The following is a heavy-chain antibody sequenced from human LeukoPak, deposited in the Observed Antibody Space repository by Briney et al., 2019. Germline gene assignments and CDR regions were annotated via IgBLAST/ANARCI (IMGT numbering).Heavy chain of an antibody. CDR3: ARSRYGSGSYYSVAYFDY. Sequence: ASVKVSCKASGYTFTNYYMHWVRQAPGQGLEWMGWINPNSGGTNYAQKFQGRVTMTRDTSISTAYMELSRLRSDDTAVYYCARSRYGSGSYYSVAYFDYWGQGTLVTVSS. CDR1: GYTFTNYY. D-gene: IGHD3-10*01. CDR2: INPNSGGT. V-gene: IGHV1-2*02. J-gene: IGHJ4*02.